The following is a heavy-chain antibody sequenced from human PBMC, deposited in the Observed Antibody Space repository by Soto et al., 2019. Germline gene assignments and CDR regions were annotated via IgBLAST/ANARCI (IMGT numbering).Heavy chain of an antibody. J-gene: IGHJ6*03. CDR1: GGSISSYY. D-gene: IGHD3-3*01. CDR2: IYYSGST. CDR3: ARTYYGPPHYYYYMDV. Sequence: SETLSLTCTVSGGSISSYYWSWIRQPPGKGLEWIGYIYYSGSTNYNPSLKSRVTISVDTSKNQFSLKLSSVTAADTAVYYCARTYYGPPHYYYYMDVWGKGTTVTVSS. V-gene: IGHV4-59*08.